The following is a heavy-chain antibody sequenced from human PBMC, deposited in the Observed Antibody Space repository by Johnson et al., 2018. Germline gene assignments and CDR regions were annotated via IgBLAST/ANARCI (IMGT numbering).Heavy chain of an antibody. CDR3: SGASVYYYYMDV. Sequence: QVQLREAGPGLVKPSETLSLTCTVSGGSISSYYWSWIRQPPGKGLEWIGYIYYSRSTNYNPSLKSRVPISVDTSKNQFSLKLSSVTAADTAVYYWSGASVYYYYMDVWGKGTTVTVSS. J-gene: IGHJ6*03. CDR1: GGSISSYY. V-gene: IGHV4-59*01. CDR2: IYYSRST. D-gene: IGHD6-6*01.